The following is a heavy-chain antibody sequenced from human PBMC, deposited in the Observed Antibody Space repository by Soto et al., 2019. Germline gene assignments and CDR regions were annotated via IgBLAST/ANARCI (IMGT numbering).Heavy chain of an antibody. J-gene: IGHJ6*02. D-gene: IGHD2-2*01. Sequence: SGESLKISCKGSGYSLTSYWISWVRQMPGKGLGWMGRIDPSDSYTNYSPSFQGHVTISADKSISTAYLQWSSLKASDTAMYYCASGLVPAAMGGYYYYGMDVWGQGTTVTVS. CDR3: ASGLVPAAMGGYYYYGMDV. CDR1: GYSLTSYW. V-gene: IGHV5-10-1*01. CDR2: IDPSDSYT.